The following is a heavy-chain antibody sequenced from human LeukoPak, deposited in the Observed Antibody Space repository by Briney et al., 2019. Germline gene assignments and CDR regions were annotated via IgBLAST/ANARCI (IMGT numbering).Heavy chain of an antibody. CDR1: GYTFTSYG. CDR3: ARARIATAGTNWFDP. V-gene: IGHV1-18*01. J-gene: IGHJ5*02. D-gene: IGHD6-13*01. Sequence: ASVKVSCKASGYTFTSYGISWVRQAPGQGLEWMGWISAYNGNTNYAQKFQGRVTMTRDTSISTAYMELSRLRSDDTAVYYCARARIATAGTNWFDPWGQGTLVTVSS. CDR2: ISAYNGNT.